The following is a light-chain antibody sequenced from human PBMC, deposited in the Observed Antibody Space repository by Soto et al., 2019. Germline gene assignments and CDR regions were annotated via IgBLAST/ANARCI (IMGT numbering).Light chain of an antibody. J-gene: IGLJ3*02. CDR3: AAWGDRLNTWV. Sequence: SSSNIGSNAVTWYQHFPGTAPKVLIYSDHQRPSGVPDRFSGSKSGTSASLAISGLRAEDKADYFCAAWGDRLNTWVFGGGTKVTVL. V-gene: IGLV1-44*01. CDR1: SSNIGSNA. CDR2: SDH.